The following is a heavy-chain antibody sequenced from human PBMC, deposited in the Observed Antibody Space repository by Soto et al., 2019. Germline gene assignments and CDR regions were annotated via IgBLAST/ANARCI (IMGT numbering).Heavy chain of an antibody. Sequence: PSETLSLTCTVSGGSISSGGYYWSWIRQHPGKGLEWIGYIYYSGSTYYNPSLKSRVTISVDTSKNQFSLKLSSVTAADTAVYYCARGLHYCSGGSCYADAFDIWGQGTMVTVSS. CDR3: ARGLHYCSGGSCYADAFDI. J-gene: IGHJ3*02. CDR2: IYYSGST. CDR1: GGSISSGGYY. D-gene: IGHD2-15*01. V-gene: IGHV4-31*03.